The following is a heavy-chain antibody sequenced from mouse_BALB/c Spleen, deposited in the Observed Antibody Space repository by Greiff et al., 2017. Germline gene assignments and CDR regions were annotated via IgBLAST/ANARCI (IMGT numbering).Heavy chain of an antibody. CDR3: ARLPVTTATPWFAY. CDR1: GFTFSSYS. CDR2: ISSGGSYT. D-gene: IGHD1-2*01. J-gene: IGHJ3*01. Sequence: DVKLVESGGDLVKPGGSLKLSCAASGFTFSSYSMSWVRQTPDKRLEWVATISSGGSYTYYPDSVKGRFTISRDNAKNTLYLQMSSLKSEDTAMYDGARLPVTTATPWFAYWGQGTLVTVSA. V-gene: IGHV5-6*02.